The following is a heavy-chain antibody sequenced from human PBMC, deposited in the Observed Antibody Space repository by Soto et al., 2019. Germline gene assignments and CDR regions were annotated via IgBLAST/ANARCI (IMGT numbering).Heavy chain of an antibody. CDR3: ARSAAGYYGSGSFYH. J-gene: IGHJ4*02. V-gene: IGHV1-8*01. CDR2: TNPNSGYT. CDR1: GYTFISYD. D-gene: IGHD3-10*01. Sequence: QVQLVQSGAEVHKPGASVKVSCKASGYTFISYDINWVRLATGQGLERMGWTNPNSGYTGYAHKFQGRVSMTRNTSISTAYMELSSLTSEDTAVYFCARSAAGYYGSGSFYHWGQGTPVTVSS.